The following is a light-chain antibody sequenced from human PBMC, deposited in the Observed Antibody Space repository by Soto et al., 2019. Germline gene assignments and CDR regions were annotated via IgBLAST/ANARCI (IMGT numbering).Light chain of an antibody. J-gene: IGKJ1*01. CDR3: QHYNSYSEA. CDR2: AAS. CDR1: QSISSW. Sequence: DIQMTQSPSTLSASVGDRVTISCRASQSISSWLAWYQQKPGKAPKLLIYAASTLQSGVPSRFSGSGSGTEFTLTISSLQPDDFATYYCQHYNSYSEAFGQGTKVDI. V-gene: IGKV1-5*01.